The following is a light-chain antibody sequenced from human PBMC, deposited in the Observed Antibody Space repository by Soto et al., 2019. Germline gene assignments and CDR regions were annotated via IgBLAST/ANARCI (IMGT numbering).Light chain of an antibody. CDR2: LGS. Sequence: DIVMTQSPLSLPVTPGEPASISCRSSQSLLHSNGYNYLDWYLQKPGQSPQLLIFLGSNRASGVPDRFSGSGSGTEFTLTISNLESDDFATYYCQQYHRYSTFGQG. J-gene: IGKJ1*01. CDR3: QQYHRYST. CDR1: QSLLHSNGYNY. V-gene: IGKV2-28*01.